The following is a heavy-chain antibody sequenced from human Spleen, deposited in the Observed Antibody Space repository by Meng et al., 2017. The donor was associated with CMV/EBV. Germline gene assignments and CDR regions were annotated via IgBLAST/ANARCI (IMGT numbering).Heavy chain of an antibody. J-gene: IGHJ4*02. Sequence: SQTLSLTCAVYGGSFSGYYWSWIRQPPGKGLEWIGEINHSGSTRSTNYNPSLKSRVTISVDTSKNQFSLKLSSVTAADTAIYYCVRDWDTAMAGHWGQGTLVTVSS. CDR2: INHSGSTRST. CDR3: VRDWDTAMAGH. CDR1: GGSFSGYY. V-gene: IGHV4-34*01. D-gene: IGHD5-18*01.